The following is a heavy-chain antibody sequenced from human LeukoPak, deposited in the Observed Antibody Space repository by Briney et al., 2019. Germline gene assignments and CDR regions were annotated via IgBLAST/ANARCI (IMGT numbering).Heavy chain of an antibody. CDR3: ATNAGVIGTRPHQRYYFDY. D-gene: IGHD6-6*01. V-gene: IGHV3-7*01. Sequence: GGSLRLSCAASGFTINSSWMSWVRQAPGKGLEWVANINQDGTEKYFVDSVKGRFTISRDNAKNSLYVQMNSLRAEDTAVYYCATNAGVIGTRPHQRYYFDYWGQGALVTVSS. CDR2: INQDGTEK. CDR1: GFTINSSW. J-gene: IGHJ4*02.